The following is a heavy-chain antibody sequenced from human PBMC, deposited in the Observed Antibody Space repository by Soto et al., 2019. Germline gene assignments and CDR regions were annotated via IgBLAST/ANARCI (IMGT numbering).Heavy chain of an antibody. CDR3: AKAAASCLES. J-gene: IGHJ4*02. Sequence: QVQLQESGPGLVKPSGTLSLTCVVSGASISNSHWLSWVRQPPGEGLEWIGEIYHSGSTNYNPSLGSRVTISVDKSKTQISLRLNSVTAADTAVYYCAKAAASCLESWGPGTLVTVSS. D-gene: IGHD6-25*01. CDR2: IYHSGST. V-gene: IGHV4-4*02. CDR1: GASISNSHW.